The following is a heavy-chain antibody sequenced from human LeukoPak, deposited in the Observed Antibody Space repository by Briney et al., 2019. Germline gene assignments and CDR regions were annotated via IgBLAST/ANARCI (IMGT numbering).Heavy chain of an antibody. CDR1: SASISSGGYS. CDR3: ATYHDYADNRVDY. CDR2: IHHGGNS. D-gene: IGHD4-17*01. Sequence: SETLSLTCAVSSASISSGGYSWSWIRQPPGKGLEWVGYIHHGGNSCSSPSLKSRVTISVDRSNNHFSLRLSSLTAADTAVYYCATYHDYADNRVDYWGQGILVTVSS. J-gene: IGHJ4*02. V-gene: IGHV4-30-2*01.